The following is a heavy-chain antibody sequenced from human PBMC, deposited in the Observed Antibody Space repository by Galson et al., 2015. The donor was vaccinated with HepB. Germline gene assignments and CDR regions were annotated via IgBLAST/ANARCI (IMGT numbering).Heavy chain of an antibody. CDR1: GYTLTELS. CDR2: FDPEDGET. J-gene: IGHJ4*02. CDR3: ATAWQQLGPYYFDY. V-gene: IGHV1-24*01. Sequence: SVKVSCKVSGYTLTELSMHWVRQAPGKGLEWMGGFDPEDGETIYAQKFQGRVTMTEDTSTDTAYMELSSLRSEDTAVYYCATAWQQLGPYYFDYWGQGTLVTVSS. D-gene: IGHD6-13*01.